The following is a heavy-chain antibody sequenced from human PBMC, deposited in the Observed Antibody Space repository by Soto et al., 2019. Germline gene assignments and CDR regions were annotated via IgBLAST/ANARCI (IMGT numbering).Heavy chain of an antibody. D-gene: IGHD4-17*01. Sequence: QVQLQQWGAGLLKPSETLSLTCAVYGGSFRGYYWRWIRQPTGKGLEWIGEINHGGTTNYNPSLKTRFTMSVDPSRNQFSLKLRSVTAADTAIYYCAGDLHDGDYGAAHYWGQGTLVTVSS. V-gene: IGHV4-34*01. CDR2: INHGGTT. CDR3: AGDLHDGDYGAAHY. CDR1: GGSFRGYY. J-gene: IGHJ4*02.